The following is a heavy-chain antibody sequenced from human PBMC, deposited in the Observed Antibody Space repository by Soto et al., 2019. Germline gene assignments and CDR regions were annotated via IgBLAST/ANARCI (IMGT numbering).Heavy chain of an antibody. J-gene: IGHJ6*02. CDR1: GGSFSGYY. CDR2: INHSGST. V-gene: IGHV4-34*01. Sequence: SETLSLTCAVYGGSFSGYYWSWIRQPPGKGLEWIGEINHSGSTNYNPSLKSRVTISVDTSKNQFSLKLSSVTAADTAVYYCARGRHDYSISLYYYGMDVWGQGTTVTVSS. D-gene: IGHD4-4*01. CDR3: ARGRHDYSISLYYYGMDV.